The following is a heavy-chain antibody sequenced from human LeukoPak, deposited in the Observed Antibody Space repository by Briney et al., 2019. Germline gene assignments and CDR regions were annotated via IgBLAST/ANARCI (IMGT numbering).Heavy chain of an antibody. J-gene: IGHJ4*02. Sequence: GASVKVSCKASGYTFTGYYMHWVRQAPGQGLEWMGWINPNSGGTNYAQKFQGRVTMTRDTSTTTAYMELRSLRSDDTAVYYCARDLTHRRNYDSSGYQIVPAFWGQGTLVTVSS. CDR1: GYTFTGYY. D-gene: IGHD3-22*01. CDR3: ARDLTHRRNYDSSGYQIVPAF. V-gene: IGHV1-2*02. CDR2: INPNSGGT.